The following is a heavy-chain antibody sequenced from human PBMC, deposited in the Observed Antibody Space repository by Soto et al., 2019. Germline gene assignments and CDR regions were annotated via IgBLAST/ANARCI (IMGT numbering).Heavy chain of an antibody. V-gene: IGHV1-2*02. CDR1: GYTFTGYY. CDR3: ARRDIVVVPAATYYYYYGMDV. CDR2: INPNSGGT. D-gene: IGHD2-2*01. J-gene: IGHJ6*02. Sequence: ASVKVSCKASGYTFTGYYMHWVRQAPGQGLEWMGWINPNSGGTNYAQKFQGRVTMTRDTSISTAYMELSRLRSDDTAVYYCARRDIVVVPAATYYYYYGMDVWGQGTTVTVSS.